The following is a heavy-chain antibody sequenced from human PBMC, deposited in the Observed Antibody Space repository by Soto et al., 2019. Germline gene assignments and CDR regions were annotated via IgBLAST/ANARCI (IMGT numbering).Heavy chain of an antibody. J-gene: IGHJ6*03. CDR3: ARSDDIRYFDRNDYYYYYMDV. Sequence: QVQLVQSWAEVNKPGSSVKVSCKASGGTFSSYTVTWVRQAPGQGLEWMGRSIPILGIAKYAQNFQGRVTITADKSTRTAYMELSSLRSEYTAVYYGARSDDIRYFDRNDYYYYYMDVWGKGTTVTVSS. V-gene: IGHV1-69*02. CDR2: SIPILGIA. D-gene: IGHD3-9*01. CDR1: GGTFSSYT.